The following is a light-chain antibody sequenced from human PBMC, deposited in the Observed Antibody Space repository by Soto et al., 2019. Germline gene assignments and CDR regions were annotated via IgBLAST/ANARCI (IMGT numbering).Light chain of an antibody. CDR2: ASS. V-gene: IGKV1-27*01. J-gene: IGKJ3*01. Sequence: DIQMTQSPSSLSASIGDRVTITCRASQGIYNYLAWYQEKPGKVPKLLIYASSILQSGVPSRFSGSGSGTEFTLTISRRQPEDVASCDCQKYNRAPFTFGPGTKVVIK. CDR1: QGIYNY. CDR3: QKYNRAPFT.